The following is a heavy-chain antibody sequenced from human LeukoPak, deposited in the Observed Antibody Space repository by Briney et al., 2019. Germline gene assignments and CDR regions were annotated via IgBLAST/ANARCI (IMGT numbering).Heavy chain of an antibody. CDR1: GYSISSDYY. D-gene: IGHD3-10*01. CDR3: ARHNHYGSGSFGD. CDR2: IYHSGST. V-gene: IGHV4-38-2*01. Sequence: PSETLSLTCAVSGYSISSDYYWGWIRQPPGKGLEWIGGIYHSGSTYYNPSLKSRVTISVNTSKNQFSLNLSSVTAADTAVYYCARHNHYGSGSFGDWGQGTLVTVSS. J-gene: IGHJ4*02.